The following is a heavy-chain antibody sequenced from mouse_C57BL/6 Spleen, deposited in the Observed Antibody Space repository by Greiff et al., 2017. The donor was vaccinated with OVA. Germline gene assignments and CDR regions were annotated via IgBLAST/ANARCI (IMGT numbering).Heavy chain of an antibody. CDR3: ARSGITTVVGDDY. D-gene: IGHD1-1*01. V-gene: IGHV1-55*01. J-gene: IGHJ2*01. CDR1: GYTFTSYW. CDR2: IYPGSGST. Sequence: QVQLQHPGAELVKPGASVKMSCKASGYTFTSYWITWVKQRPGQGLEWIGDIYPGSGSTNYNEKFKSKATLTVDTSSSTAYMQLSSLTSEDSAVYYCARSGITTVVGDDYWGQGTTLTVSS.